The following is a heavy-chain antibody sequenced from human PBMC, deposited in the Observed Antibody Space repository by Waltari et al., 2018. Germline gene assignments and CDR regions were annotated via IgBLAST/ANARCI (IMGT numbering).Heavy chain of an antibody. Sequence: EVQLLESGGGLVQVGGSLRLACTGCGFTFSDHWMDWVRETPGKGLEWVANINQDGSEKYYLDSVRGRFTISRDNAKNSVYLQINSPRDEDTAVYYCSRSLDIWGQGTTVTVSS. V-gene: IGHV3-7*01. CDR2: INQDGSEK. CDR1: GFTFSDHW. CDR3: SRSLDI. J-gene: IGHJ6*02.